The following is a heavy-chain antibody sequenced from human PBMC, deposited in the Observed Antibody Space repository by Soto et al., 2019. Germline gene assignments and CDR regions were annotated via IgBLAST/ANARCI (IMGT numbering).Heavy chain of an antibody. CDR2: INHSGST. CDR3: ARGLGFNYGSGSYYNVGGYYYYMDV. V-gene: IGHV4-34*01. J-gene: IGHJ6*03. D-gene: IGHD3-10*01. CDR1: GGSFSGYY. Sequence: SETRSLTCAVYGGSFSGYYWSWICQPPGQRLEWIGEINHSGSTNYNPSLKSRVTISVDTSKNQFSLKLSSVTAADTAVYYCARGLGFNYGSGSYYNVGGYYYYMDVWGKGTTVT.